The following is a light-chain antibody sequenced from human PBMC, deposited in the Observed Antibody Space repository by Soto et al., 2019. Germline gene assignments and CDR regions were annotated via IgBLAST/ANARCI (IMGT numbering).Light chain of an antibody. CDR1: SSDVGSYNL. V-gene: IGLV2-23*02. J-gene: IGLJ2*01. Sequence: QSALTQPASVFGSPGQSITISCTGTSSDVGSYNLVSWYQQHPGKAPKLMIYEVSKRPSGVSNRFSGSKSGNTASLTISGLQAEDEADYYCCSYAGSSTLYVVFGGGTKLTVL. CDR3: CSYAGSSTLYVV. CDR2: EVS.